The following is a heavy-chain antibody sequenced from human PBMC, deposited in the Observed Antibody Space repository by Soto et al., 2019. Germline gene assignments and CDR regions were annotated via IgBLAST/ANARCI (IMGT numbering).Heavy chain of an antibody. D-gene: IGHD4-17*01. CDR1: GFTFSSYA. CDR3: ARGPFYGDYETTPPDY. J-gene: IGHJ4*02. Sequence: GGSLRLSCAASGFTFSSYAMSWVRQAPGKGLEWVSAISGSGGSTYYADSVKGRFTISRDNSKNTLYLQMNSLRAEDTTVYYCARGPFYGDYETTPPDYWGQGTLVTVSS. CDR2: ISGSGGST. V-gene: IGHV3-23*01.